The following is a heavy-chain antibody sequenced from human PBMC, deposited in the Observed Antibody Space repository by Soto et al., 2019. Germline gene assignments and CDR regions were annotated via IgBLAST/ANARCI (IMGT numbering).Heavy chain of an antibody. D-gene: IGHD3-10*01. Sequence: PSETLSLTCTVSGNSISTGAYYWSWLRQHPVKGLEWIGHIFYSGNTHYSPSLESRVTISVDTSKNQFSIKLTSVTVADTAVYYCAREGRSAAPQAGFDIWGQGTLVTVS. CDR2: IFYSGNT. J-gene: IGHJ4*02. CDR1: GNSISTGAYY. CDR3: AREGRSAAPQAGFDI. V-gene: IGHV4-31*03.